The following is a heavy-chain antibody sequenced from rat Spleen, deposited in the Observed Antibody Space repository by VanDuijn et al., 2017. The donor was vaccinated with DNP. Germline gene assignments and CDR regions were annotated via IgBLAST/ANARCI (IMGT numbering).Heavy chain of an antibody. D-gene: IGHD4-3*01. Sequence: QVQLQQSGAELAEPGSSVKISCKSSGYIFTSNYIGWIKQTTGQGLESIGYINTGRGGTNYKEKFKGKATLTVDKSSSTAFMQLNSLTPDDSAVYYCARWDRGTGFGYWGQGTLVTVSS. CDR2: INTGRGGT. J-gene: IGHJ3*01. CDR3: ARWDRGTGFGY. CDR1: GYIFTSNY. V-gene: IGHV1-43*01.